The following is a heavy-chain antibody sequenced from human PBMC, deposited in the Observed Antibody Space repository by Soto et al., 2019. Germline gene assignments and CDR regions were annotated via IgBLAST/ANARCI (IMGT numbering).Heavy chain of an antibody. CDR1: GGTFSSYA. D-gene: IGHD1-26*01. V-gene: IGHV1-69*05. CDR2: IIPIFGTA. CDR3: ARGADRGSYRFAH. Sequence: QVQLVQSGAEVKKPGSSVKVSCKASGGTFSSYAISWVRQAPGQGLEWMGGIIPIFGTANYAQKFQGRVRXTXAXXTSPACVEPSSLRAGDTAVYYCARGADRGSYRFAHWGQGTLVTVSS. J-gene: IGHJ5*02.